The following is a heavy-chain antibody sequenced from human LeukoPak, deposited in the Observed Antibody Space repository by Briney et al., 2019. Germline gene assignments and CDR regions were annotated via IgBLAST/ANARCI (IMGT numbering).Heavy chain of an antibody. J-gene: IGHJ4*02. V-gene: IGHV4-39*07. CDR2: IYYSGST. CDR1: GGSISSSSYY. D-gene: IGHD3-22*01. CDR3: ARDAYYDSSGYYYRVFDY. Sequence: SETLSLTCTVSGGSISSSSYYWGWIRQPPGKGLEWIGSIYYSGSTYYNPSLKSRVTISVDTSKNQFSLKLSSVTAADTAVYYCARDAYYDSSGYYYRVFDYWGQGTLVTVSS.